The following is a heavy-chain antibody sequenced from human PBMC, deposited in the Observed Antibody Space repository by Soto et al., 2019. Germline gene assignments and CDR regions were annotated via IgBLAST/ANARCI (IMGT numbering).Heavy chain of an antibody. CDR3: ARSQTFIAAAGVYYYMDV. D-gene: IGHD6-13*01. CDR2: MNPNSGNT. V-gene: IGHV1-8*01. Sequence: ASVKVSCKASGYTFTSYDINWVRQATGQGLEWMGWMNPNSGNTGYAQKFQGRVTMTRNTSISTAYMELSSLRSEDTAVYYCARSQTFIAAAGVYYYMDVWGKGTTVTVSS. CDR1: GYTFTSYD. J-gene: IGHJ6*03.